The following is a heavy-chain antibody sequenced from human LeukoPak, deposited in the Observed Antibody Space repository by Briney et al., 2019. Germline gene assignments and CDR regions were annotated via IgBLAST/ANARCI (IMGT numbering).Heavy chain of an antibody. D-gene: IGHD7-27*01. CDR1: GGSISSSSYY. V-gene: IGHV4-61*02. Sequence: SQTLSLTCTVSGGSISSSSYYWSWIRQPAGKGLEWIGRIYTSGSTNYNPSLKSRVTISVDTSKNQFSLKLSSVTAADTAVYYCARVVSWGYYFDYWGQGTLVTVSS. J-gene: IGHJ4*02. CDR2: IYTSGST. CDR3: ARVVSWGYYFDY.